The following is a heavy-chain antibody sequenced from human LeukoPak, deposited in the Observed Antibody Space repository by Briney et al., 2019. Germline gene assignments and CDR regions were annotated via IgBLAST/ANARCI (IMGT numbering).Heavy chain of an antibody. CDR1: GYTFTSYG. V-gene: IGHV1-18*01. J-gene: IGHJ1*01. CDR2: ISAYNGNT. CDR3: ASDLITMVRGVTGQYFQH. Sequence: ASVKVSCKASGYTFTSYGISWVRQAPGQGLEWMGWISAYNGNTNYAQKLQGRVTMTTDTSTSTAYMELRSLRSDDTAVYYCASDLITMVRGVTGQYFQHWGQGTLVTVPS. D-gene: IGHD3-10*01.